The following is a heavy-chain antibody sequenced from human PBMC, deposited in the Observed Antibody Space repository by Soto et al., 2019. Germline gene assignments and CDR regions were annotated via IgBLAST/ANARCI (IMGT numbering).Heavy chain of an antibody. CDR2: IIPFLGVT. CDR1: GGTYSPYT. Sequence: QVQLVQSGAEVKKPGSSVKVSCKSSGGTYSPYTINWVRQAPGQGLEWMGRIIPFLGVTNYGLKFQARVTITAENATNAAHMELRGLRLEATAVCHCAGDWVSLVSTMSVGGLWGRGALVTAS. CDR3: AGDWVSLVSTMSVGGL. V-gene: IGHV1-69*02. J-gene: IGHJ4*02. D-gene: IGHD3-16*01.